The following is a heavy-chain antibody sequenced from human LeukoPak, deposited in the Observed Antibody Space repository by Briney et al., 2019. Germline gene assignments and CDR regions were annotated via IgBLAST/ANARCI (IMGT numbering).Heavy chain of an antibody. V-gene: IGHV3-66*01. CDR1: GFTVSSNY. D-gene: IGHD2-2*01. J-gene: IGHJ4*02. CDR3: ARDRTPGIVVPAAMGGY. CDR2: IYSGGST. Sequence: PGGSLRLSCAASGFTVSSNYMSWVRQAPGKGLEWVSVIYSGGSTYYADSVKGRFTISRDNSKNTLYLQMNSLRAEDTAVYYCARDRTPGIVVPAAMGGYWGQGTLVTVSS.